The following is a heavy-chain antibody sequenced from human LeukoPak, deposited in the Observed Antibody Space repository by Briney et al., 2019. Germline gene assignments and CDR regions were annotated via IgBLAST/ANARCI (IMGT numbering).Heavy chain of an antibody. CDR2: INPNSGGT. V-gene: IGHV1-2*02. CDR3: ARGSGSYSY. CDR1: GGVFTTYA. J-gene: IGHJ4*02. Sequence: ASVKVSCKASGGVFTTYAISWVRQAPGQGLEWMGWINPNSGGTNYAQKFQGRVTMTRDTSISTAYMELSRLRSDDTAVYYCARGSGSYSYWGQGTLVTVSS. D-gene: IGHD1-26*01.